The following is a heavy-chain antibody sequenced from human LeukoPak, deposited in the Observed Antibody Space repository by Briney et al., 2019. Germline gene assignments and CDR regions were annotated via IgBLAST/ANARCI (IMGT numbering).Heavy chain of an antibody. D-gene: IGHD3-10*01. J-gene: IGHJ5*02. V-gene: IGHV1-69*06. CDR2: IIPIFGTA. CDR1: GGTFSSYA. CDR3: ARGGLLWFGELPRWFDP. Sequence: SVKVPCKASGGTFSSYAISWVRQAPGQGLEWMGGIIPIFGTANYAQKFQGRVTITADKSTSTAYMELSSLRSEDTAVYYCARGGLLWFGELPRWFDPWGQGTLVTVSS.